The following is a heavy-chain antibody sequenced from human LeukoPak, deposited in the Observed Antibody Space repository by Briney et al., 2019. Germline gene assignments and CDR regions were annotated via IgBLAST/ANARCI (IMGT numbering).Heavy chain of an antibody. CDR2: INPSGGST. CDR3: ARDYYVSGSYYSFSFFDN. J-gene: IGHJ4*02. Sequence: GASVKVSCKASGYTFTNQYMHWVRQAPGQGLEWMGIINPSGGSTIYAQKFQGRVTMTRDTSTSTVYMELSSLRSEDTAVYYCARDYYVSGSYYSFSFFDNWGQGTLVTVSS. V-gene: IGHV1-46*01. D-gene: IGHD3-10*01. CDR1: GYTFTNQY.